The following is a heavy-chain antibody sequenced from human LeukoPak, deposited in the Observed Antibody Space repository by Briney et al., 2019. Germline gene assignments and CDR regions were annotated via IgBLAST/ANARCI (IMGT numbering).Heavy chain of an antibody. CDR3: AKDRAVTITPDAFDI. J-gene: IGHJ3*02. CDR2: ISGSGGST. Sequence: GGSLRLSCAASGFTFSSYTMSWVRQAPGKGLEWVSDISGSGGSTYYADSVKGRFTISRDNSKNTLYLQMNSLRAEDTAVYYCAKDRAVTITPDAFDIWGQGTMVTVSS. V-gene: IGHV3-23*01. CDR1: GFTFSSYT. D-gene: IGHD4-17*01.